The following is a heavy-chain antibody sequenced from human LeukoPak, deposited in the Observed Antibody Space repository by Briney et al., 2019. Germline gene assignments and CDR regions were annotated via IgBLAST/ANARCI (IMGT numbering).Heavy chain of an antibody. CDR3: ARGGGYSYGTYYYYYYGMDV. CDR2: INHSGST. D-gene: IGHD5-18*01. CDR1: GGSFSGYY. Sequence: SETLSLTCAVYGGSFSGYYWSWIRQPPGKGLEWIGEINHSGSTNYNPSLKSRVTISVDTSKNQFSLKLSSVTAADTAVYYCARGGGYSYGTYYYYYYGMDVWGQGTLVTVSS. V-gene: IGHV4-34*01. J-gene: IGHJ6*02.